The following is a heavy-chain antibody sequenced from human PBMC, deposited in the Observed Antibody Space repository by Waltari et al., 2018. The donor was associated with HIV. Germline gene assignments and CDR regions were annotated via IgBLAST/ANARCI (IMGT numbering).Heavy chain of an antibody. V-gene: IGHV1-69*12. CDR2: IIPIFGTA. Sequence: QVQLVQSGAEVKKPGSSVKVSCKASGGTFSSYAISWVRQAPGQGLEWMGGIIPIFGTANYAQKVQGRGTITADESTSTAYMELSSLRSEDTAVYYCARPYSPQGSGHYYYYGMDVWGQGTTVTVSS. CDR3: ARPYSPQGSGHYYYYGMDV. D-gene: IGHD6-25*01. J-gene: IGHJ6*02. CDR1: GGTFSSYA.